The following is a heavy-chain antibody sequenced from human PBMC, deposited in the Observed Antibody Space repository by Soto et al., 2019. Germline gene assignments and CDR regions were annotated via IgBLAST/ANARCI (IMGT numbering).Heavy chain of an antibody. D-gene: IGHD6-6*01. CDR2: INHSGST. J-gene: IGHJ4*02. CDR3: ARVRIAARLYYFDY. CDR1: GGSFSGYY. Sequence: SETLSLTCAVYGGSFSGYYWSWIRQPPGKGLEWIGEINHSGSTNYNPSLKSRVTISVDTSKNQFSLKLSSVTAADTAVYYCARVRIAARLYYFDYWGQGTLVTVSS. V-gene: IGHV4-34*01.